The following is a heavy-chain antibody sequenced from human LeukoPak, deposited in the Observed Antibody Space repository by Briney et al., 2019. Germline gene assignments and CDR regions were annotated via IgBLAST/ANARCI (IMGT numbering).Heavy chain of an antibody. CDR3: ARDGEYGTGSYYRGSFDY. V-gene: IGHV1-2*02. CDR1: GYSFTAFY. Sequence: GSSVKVSCKASGYSFTAFYIHWVRQAPGPGREWMGWIHPRSGDTRGAQKFQGRVTMARDTSISTVYMDLSSLGSDDTAVYYCARDGEYGTGSYYRGSFDYWGQGILVTVSS. CDR2: IHPRSGDT. J-gene: IGHJ4*02. D-gene: IGHD3-10*01.